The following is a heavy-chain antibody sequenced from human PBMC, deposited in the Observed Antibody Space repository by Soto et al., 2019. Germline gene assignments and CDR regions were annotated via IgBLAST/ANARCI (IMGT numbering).Heavy chain of an antibody. J-gene: IGHJ4*02. V-gene: IGHV3-23*01. CDR3: AKEGYTYYYDSSGPY. CDR2: ISGSGGGT. D-gene: IGHD3-22*01. Sequence: GGSLRLSCAASGFPFSSYAMSWVRQAPGKGLEWVSAISGSGGGTYFADSVKGRFTISRDNSKNTLYLQMNSLRAEDTAVYYCAKEGYTYYYDSSGPYWGQGTLVTVSS. CDR1: GFPFSSYA.